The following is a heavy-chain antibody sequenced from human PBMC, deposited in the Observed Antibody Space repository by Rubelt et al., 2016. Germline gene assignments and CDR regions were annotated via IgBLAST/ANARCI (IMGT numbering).Heavy chain of an antibody. CDR1: GFSLSTSGVG. J-gene: IGHJ3*02. V-gene: IGHV2-5*02. D-gene: IGHD3-3*01. Sequence: QITLKESGPTLVKPTQTLTLTCTFSGFSLSTSGVGVGWIRQPPGKALEWLALIYWDDDKRYSPSLKSRLTITKDTSKNQVVLTMTNMDPVDTATYYCAPTSFGGVYHRHAAFDIWGQGTMVTVSS. CDR3: APTSFGGVYHRHAAFDI. CDR2: IYWDDDK.